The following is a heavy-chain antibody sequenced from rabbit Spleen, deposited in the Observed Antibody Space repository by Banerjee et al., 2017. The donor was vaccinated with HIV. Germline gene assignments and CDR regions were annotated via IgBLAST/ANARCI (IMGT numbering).Heavy chain of an antibody. CDR3: VRDQAGDADYGPYYLNL. V-gene: IGHV1S47*01. CDR2: IDPVFGIT. D-gene: IGHD2-1*01. J-gene: IGHJ4*01. CDR1: GFDFSRYG. Sequence: QEQLVESGGGLVQPGGSLKLSCKGSGFDFSRYGVSWVRQAPGKGLEWIGYIDPVFGITYYANWVNGRFTISSHNAQNTLYLQLSSLTAADTATYFCVRDQAGDADYGPYYLNLWGQGTLAPS.